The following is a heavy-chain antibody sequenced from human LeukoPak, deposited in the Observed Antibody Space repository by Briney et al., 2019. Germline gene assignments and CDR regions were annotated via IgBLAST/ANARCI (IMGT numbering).Heavy chain of an antibody. Sequence: GGSLRLSCAASGFTFSSYGMHWVRQAPGKGLEWVAVIWYDGSNKYYADSVKGRFTISRDNSKNTLYLQMNSLRAKDTAVYYRARDGGFRELLSYYFDYWGQGTLVTVSS. D-gene: IGHD3-10*01. CDR3: ARDGGFRELLSYYFDY. CDR2: IWYDGSNK. J-gene: IGHJ4*02. V-gene: IGHV3-33*01. CDR1: GFTFSSYG.